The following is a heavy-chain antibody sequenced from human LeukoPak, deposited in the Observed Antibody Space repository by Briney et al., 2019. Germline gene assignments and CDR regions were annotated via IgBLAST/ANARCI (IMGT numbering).Heavy chain of an antibody. D-gene: IGHD3-22*01. CDR1: GFTFSSYR. V-gene: IGHV3-74*01. CDR3: ARDPYDSSGYHLFDY. CDR2: INTDGSST. J-gene: IGHJ4*02. Sequence: GGSLRLSCAASGFTFSSYRMHWVRQAPGKGLVWVSRINTDGSSTSYADSVKGRFTISRDNAKNTLYLQMNSLRAEDTAVYYCARDPYDSSGYHLFDYWGQGTLVTVSS.